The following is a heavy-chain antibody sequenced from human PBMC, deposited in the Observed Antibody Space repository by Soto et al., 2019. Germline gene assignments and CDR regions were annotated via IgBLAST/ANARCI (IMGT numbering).Heavy chain of an antibody. CDR1: GYAFTTYG. Sequence: QVHLVQSGAEGKKPGASVKVSCQASGYAFTTYGITWVRQAPGQGLEWVGWISAHNGNTNYAQKLQGRVTVTRDTSTSTAYMELRSLRSDDTAVYYCARGRYGDYWGQGALVTVSS. CDR2: ISAHNGNT. D-gene: IGHD1-1*01. V-gene: IGHV1-18*01. CDR3: ARGRYGDY. J-gene: IGHJ4*02.